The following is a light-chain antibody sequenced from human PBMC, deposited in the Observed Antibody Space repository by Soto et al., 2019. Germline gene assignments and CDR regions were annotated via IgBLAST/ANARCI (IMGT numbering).Light chain of an antibody. CDR2: KAS. Sequence: DIQMTQSPSTLSASVGDRVTITCRASQGISSWLAWYQQKPGKAPKLLIYKASSLESGVPSRFSGSGSGTEFTLTISTLQPDDFATYYCQQYGSYSITFGQGTRLEI. CDR1: QGISSW. V-gene: IGKV1-5*03. CDR3: QQYGSYSIT. J-gene: IGKJ5*01.